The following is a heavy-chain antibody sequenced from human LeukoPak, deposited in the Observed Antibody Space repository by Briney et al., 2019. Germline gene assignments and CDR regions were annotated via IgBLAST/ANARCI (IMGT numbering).Heavy chain of an antibody. D-gene: IGHD3-22*01. Sequence: GGSLRLSCVGSGFAFGTYAMSWVRQAPGMGLEGVSSISANGQATYYADSVEGRFTISRDNAKNTLYLEMNGLRAEATAVYYCAAGYYDMSGYPFDFWGQGTLVTVSS. CDR2: ISANGQAT. V-gene: IGHV3-23*01. CDR3: AAGYYDMSGYPFDF. J-gene: IGHJ4*02. CDR1: GFAFGTYA.